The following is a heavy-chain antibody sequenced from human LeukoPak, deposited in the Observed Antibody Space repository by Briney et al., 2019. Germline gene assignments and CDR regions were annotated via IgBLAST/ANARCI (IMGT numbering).Heavy chain of an antibody. D-gene: IGHD2-21*01. CDR1: GFSVSGKF. CDR2: IHYDGKI. Sequence: GGSLRLPCAASGFSVSGKFMSWVRQAPGKGLEWVSIIHYDGKIRYAGSVGGRFTIYRDDSENTLFLQMNSLRVDDTAVYFCASGDGYLQPYWGQGTLVTVSS. V-gene: IGHV3-53*01. J-gene: IGHJ4*02. CDR3: ASGDGYLQPY.